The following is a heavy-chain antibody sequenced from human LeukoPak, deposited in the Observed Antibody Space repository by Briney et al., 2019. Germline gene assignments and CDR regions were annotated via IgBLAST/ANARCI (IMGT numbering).Heavy chain of an antibody. V-gene: IGHV3-21*01. Sequence: GGSLRLFCAASGFTFSSYSMNWVRQAPGKGLEWASSISSSSSYIYYADSVKGRFTISRDNAKNSLYLQMNSLRAEDTAVYYCARAGYGSGPFDYWGQGTLVTVSS. CDR1: GFTFSSYS. CDR3: ARAGYGSGPFDY. D-gene: IGHD3-10*01. J-gene: IGHJ4*02. CDR2: ISSSSSYI.